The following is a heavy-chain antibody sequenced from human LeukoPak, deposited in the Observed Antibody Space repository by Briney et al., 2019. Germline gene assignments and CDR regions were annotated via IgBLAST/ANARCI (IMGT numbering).Heavy chain of an antibody. Sequence: SETLSLTCTVSGGSISYFYWSWIRQPAGKGLEWIGRIYTSGSTNYNPSLKSRVTTSVDTSKKQFSLKLSSVTAADTAVYYCARVRGSSGSYEYYHYMDVWGKGTTVTISS. D-gene: IGHD1-26*01. J-gene: IGHJ6*03. V-gene: IGHV4-4*07. CDR1: GGSISYFY. CDR3: ARVRGSSGSYEYYHYMDV. CDR2: IYTSGST.